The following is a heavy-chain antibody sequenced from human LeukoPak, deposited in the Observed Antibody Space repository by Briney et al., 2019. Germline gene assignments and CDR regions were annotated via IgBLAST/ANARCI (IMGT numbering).Heavy chain of an antibody. Sequence: PSQTLSLTCDVSGGFISSGTHYWTWIRQPVGKGLEWLGRIFTSGSTNYNPSLKSRVTISVDTSKNQFSLKLSSVTAADTAAYYCARRPIDDSSGSFDYWGQGTLVTVSS. CDR3: ARRPIDDSSGSFDY. CDR1: GGFISSGTHY. J-gene: IGHJ4*02. D-gene: IGHD3-22*01. CDR2: IFTSGST. V-gene: IGHV4-61*02.